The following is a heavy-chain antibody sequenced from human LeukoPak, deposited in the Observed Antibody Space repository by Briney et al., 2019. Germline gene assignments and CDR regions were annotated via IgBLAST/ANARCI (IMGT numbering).Heavy chain of an antibody. V-gene: IGHV1-2*02. Sequence: ASVKVSCKASGYTFTGYYMHWVRQAPGQGLEWMGWINPNSGGTNYAQKLQGRVTMTTDTSTSTAYMELRSLRSDDTAVYYCARYEYGDYGMDVWGQGTTVTVSS. CDR1: GYTFTGYY. CDR3: ARYEYGDYGMDV. D-gene: IGHD4-17*01. CDR2: INPNSGGT. J-gene: IGHJ6*02.